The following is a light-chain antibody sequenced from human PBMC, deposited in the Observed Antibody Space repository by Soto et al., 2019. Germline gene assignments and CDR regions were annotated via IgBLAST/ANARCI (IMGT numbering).Light chain of an antibody. CDR3: TAWDDSLNAWL. V-gene: IGLV1-44*01. Sequence: QSALTQPPSASGTPGQRVTISCSGSSSNIEENSVTWYQRLPGTAPKVLIYNDYQRPSGVPDRFSGSKSGTSASLAISGLQSEDDGDYYCTAWDDSLNAWLFGGGTQLTVL. J-gene: IGLJ3*02. CDR2: NDY. CDR1: SSNIEENS.